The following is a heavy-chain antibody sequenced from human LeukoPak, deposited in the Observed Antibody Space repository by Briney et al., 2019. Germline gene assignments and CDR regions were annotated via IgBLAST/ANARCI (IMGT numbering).Heavy chain of an antibody. CDR1: GYTFTSYD. Sequence: ASVKVSCKASGYTFTSYDINWVRRATGQGLEWMGWMNPNSGNTGYAQKFQGRVTMTRNTSISTAYMELSSLRSEDTAVYYCAIDYGGNLDYYGMDVWGQGTTVTVSS. CDR2: MNPNSGNT. V-gene: IGHV1-8*01. D-gene: IGHD4-23*01. J-gene: IGHJ6*02. CDR3: AIDYGGNLDYYGMDV.